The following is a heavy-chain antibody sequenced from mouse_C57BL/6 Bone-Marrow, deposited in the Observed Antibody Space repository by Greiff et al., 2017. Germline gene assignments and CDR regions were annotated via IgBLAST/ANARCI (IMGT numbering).Heavy chain of an antibody. D-gene: IGHD1-1*01. CDR3: ARNWGLTQHWYFDV. V-gene: IGHV2-2*01. CDR1: GFSLTSYG. J-gene: IGHJ1*03. Sequence: QVQLKESGPGLVQPSQSLSITCTVSGFSLTSYGVHWVRQSPGKGLEWLGVIWSGGSTDYNAAFISRLSISKDNSKSQVFFKMNSLQAADTAIYYCARNWGLTQHWYFDVWGTGTTVTVSS. CDR2: IWSGGST.